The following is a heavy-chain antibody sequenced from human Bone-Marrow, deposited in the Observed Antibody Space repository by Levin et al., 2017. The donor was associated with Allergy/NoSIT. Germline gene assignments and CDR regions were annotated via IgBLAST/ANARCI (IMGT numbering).Heavy chain of an antibody. CDR3: ARDATIGTLRYFDWLFRDRNDAFDI. V-gene: IGHV3-30*03. J-gene: IGHJ3*02. D-gene: IGHD3-9*01. CDR1: GLSFSDYG. CDR2: ISDDGSNR. Sequence: PGGSLRLSCAASGLSFSDYGMHWVRQAPGKGLEWVAVISDDGSNRFYADSVKGRFTISRDNSKSTLYLQMNSLRAEDTAVYYCARDATIGTLRYFDWLFRDRNDAFDIWGQGTMVTFSS.